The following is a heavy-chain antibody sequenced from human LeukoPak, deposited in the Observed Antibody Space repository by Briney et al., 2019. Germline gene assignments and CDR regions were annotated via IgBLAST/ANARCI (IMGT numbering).Heavy chain of an antibody. CDR3: AKGGASVTRYVDY. D-gene: IGHD4-17*01. CDR2: ISSSGSTI. Sequence: GGSLRLSCAASGFTFSSYEMNWVRQAPGKGVEWVSYISSSGSTIYYADSVKGRFTISRDNAKNSLYLQMNSLRPEDTAVYYCAKGGASVTRYVDYWGQGTLVTVSS. J-gene: IGHJ4*02. CDR1: GFTFSSYE. V-gene: IGHV3-48*03.